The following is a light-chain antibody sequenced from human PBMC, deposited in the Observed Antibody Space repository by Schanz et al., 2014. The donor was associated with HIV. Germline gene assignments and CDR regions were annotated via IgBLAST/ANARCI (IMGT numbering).Light chain of an antibody. CDR3: QSYDSSLSGLV. J-gene: IGLJ2*01. CDR2: DVS. Sequence: QSALTQPASVSGSPGQSITISCTGTSSDVGGYNYVSWYQQHPGKAPKLMIYDVSNRPSGVSNRFSGSKSGNTASLTISGLQAEDEADYYCQSYDSSLSGLVFGGGTKLTV. CDR1: SSDVGGYNY. V-gene: IGLV2-14*03.